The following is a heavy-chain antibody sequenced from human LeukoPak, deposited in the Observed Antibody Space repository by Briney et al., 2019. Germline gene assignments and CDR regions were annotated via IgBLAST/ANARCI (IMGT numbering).Heavy chain of an antibody. J-gene: IGHJ5*02. CDR3: AREALFRDFWSGYYARYNWFDP. CDR1: GGSFSGYY. D-gene: IGHD3-3*01. CDR2: INHSGST. V-gene: IGHV4-34*01. Sequence: SETLSLTCAVYGGSFSGYYWSWIRQPPGNGLEWIGEINHSGSTNYNPSLKSRVTISVDTSKDQFSLKLSSVTAADTAVYYCAREALFRDFWSGYYARYNWFDPWGQGTLVTVSS.